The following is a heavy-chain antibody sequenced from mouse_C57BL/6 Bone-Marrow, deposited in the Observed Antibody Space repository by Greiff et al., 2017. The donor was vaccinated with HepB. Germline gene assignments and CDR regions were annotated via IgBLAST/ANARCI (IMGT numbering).Heavy chain of an antibody. CDR2: IYPGNSDT. Sequence: EVKLQESGTVLARPGASVKMSCKTSGYTFTSYWMHWVKQRPGQGLEWIGAIYPGNSDTSYNQKFKGKAKLTAVTSASTAYMELSSLTNEDSAVYYCTRSAYYGSSSSYWYFDVWGTGTTVTVSS. V-gene: IGHV1-5*01. CDR3: TRSAYYGSSSSYWYFDV. D-gene: IGHD1-1*01. J-gene: IGHJ1*03. CDR1: GYTFTSYW.